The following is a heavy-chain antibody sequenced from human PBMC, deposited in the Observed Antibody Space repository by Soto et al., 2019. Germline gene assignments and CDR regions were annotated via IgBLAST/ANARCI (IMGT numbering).Heavy chain of an antibody. J-gene: IGHJ3*02. CDR2: ISGSGGST. V-gene: IGHV3-23*01. Sequence: GGSLRLSCAASGFTFSNYALNWVRQAPGKGLEWVSTISGSGGSTYYADSVKGRFTISRDNSKNTLYLQMNSLRAEDTAVYYCAKPSTTGTTLRVGGAFDIWGQGTMVTVSS. D-gene: IGHD1-1*01. CDR1: GFTFSNYA. CDR3: AKPSTTGTTLRVGGAFDI.